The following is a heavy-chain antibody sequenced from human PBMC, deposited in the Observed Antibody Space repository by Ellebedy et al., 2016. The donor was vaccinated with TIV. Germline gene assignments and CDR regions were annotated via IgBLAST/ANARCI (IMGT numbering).Heavy chain of an antibody. CDR1: GGSISSYY. D-gene: IGHD3-10*01. CDR3: ARSSGSYLSWFDP. Sequence: SETLSLTXTVSGGSISSYYWSWIRQHPGKGLEWIGYIYYSGSTYYNPSLKSRVTISVDTSKNQFSLKLSSVTAADTAVYYCARSSGSYLSWFDPWGQGTLVTVSS. CDR2: IYYSGST. V-gene: IGHV4-59*04. J-gene: IGHJ5*02.